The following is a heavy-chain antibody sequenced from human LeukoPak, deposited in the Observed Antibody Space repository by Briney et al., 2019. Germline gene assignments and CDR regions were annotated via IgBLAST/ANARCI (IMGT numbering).Heavy chain of an antibody. CDR3: SRSGYGGNSFYY. V-gene: IGHV1-8*01. Sequence: ASVKVSCKASGYTFTSYDINWVRQATGQGLEWMGWMNPNSGNTGYAQKFQGRVTMTRNTSISTAYMELSSRRSEDTAVYYCSRSGYGGNSFYYWGQGTLVSVSS. CDR1: GYTFTSYD. D-gene: IGHD4-23*01. CDR2: MNPNSGNT. J-gene: IGHJ4*02.